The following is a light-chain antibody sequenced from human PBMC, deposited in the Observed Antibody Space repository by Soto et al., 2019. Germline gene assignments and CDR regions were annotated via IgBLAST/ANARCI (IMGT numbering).Light chain of an antibody. CDR2: ETS. Sequence: EVVLTQSPGTLSLSPGERGTLSCRASETLSRSYLAWYQQKPGQAPRLLIYETSRRATGIPDRFSSGGSGTDFTLAISRLEPEDFALYYCQQYDRSPITFGQGTRLEIK. V-gene: IGKV3-20*01. CDR1: ETLSRSY. CDR3: QQYDRSPIT. J-gene: IGKJ5*01.